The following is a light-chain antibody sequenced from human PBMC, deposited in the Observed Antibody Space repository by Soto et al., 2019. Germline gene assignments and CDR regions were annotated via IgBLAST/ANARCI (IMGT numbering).Light chain of an antibody. J-gene: IGLJ2*01. CDR1: SSDVGAYNY. Sequence: QSALAQPASVSGSPGQSITISCTGTSSDVGAYNYVSWYHQHHPGKAPELIIYDVTDRPSGVSTRFSGSKSGNTASLTISGLQAEYEGDYYCSSYTTIKTVIFGGGTKLNVL. CDR3: SSYTTIKTVI. CDR2: DVT. V-gene: IGLV2-14*01.